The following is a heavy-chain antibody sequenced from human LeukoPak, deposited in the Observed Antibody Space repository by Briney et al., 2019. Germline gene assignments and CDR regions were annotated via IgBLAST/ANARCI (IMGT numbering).Heavy chain of an antibody. D-gene: IGHD3-10*01. Sequence: GGSLRLSCAVSGFTFSSSEMNWVRQAPGKGLEWVSGISPSGDITYYADSVKGRFTISRDNSKNTLYLEVISLTAEDTAVYYCAKDDAWLRFGEWSQGTLVTVSS. CDR1: GFTFSSSE. CDR3: AKDDAWLRFGE. V-gene: IGHV3-23*01. J-gene: IGHJ4*02. CDR2: ISPSGDIT.